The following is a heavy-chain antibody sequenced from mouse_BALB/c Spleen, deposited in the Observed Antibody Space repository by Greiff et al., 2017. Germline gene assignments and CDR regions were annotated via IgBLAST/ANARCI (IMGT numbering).Heavy chain of an antibody. D-gene: IGHD1-2*01. CDR2: INPSNGGT. V-gene: IGHV1S81*02. CDR1: GYTFTSYY. Sequence: QVQLQQPGAELVKPGASVKLSCKASGYTFTSYYMYWVKQRPGQGLEWIGGINPSNGGTNFNEKFKSKATLTVDKSSSTAYMQLSSLTSEDSAVYYCTRGGLLRLRGVMDYWGQGTSVTVSS. CDR3: TRGGLLRLRGVMDY. J-gene: IGHJ4*01.